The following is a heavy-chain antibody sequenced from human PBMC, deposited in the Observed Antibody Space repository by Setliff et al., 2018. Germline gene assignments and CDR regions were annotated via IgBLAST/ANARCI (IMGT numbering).Heavy chain of an antibody. D-gene: IGHD3-10*01. CDR2: ISSSGSTT. CDR3: ARGLGYYGSESYYFDP. V-gene: IGHV3-48*03. J-gene: IGHJ5*02. Sequence: GGSLRLSCAASGFTFGSYEMNWVRQAPGKGLEWVSYISSSGSTTYYADSVKGRFTISRDNAKNSLYLQMNSLRAADTAVYYCARGLGYYGSESYYFDPWGQGTLVTVSS. CDR1: GFTFGSYE.